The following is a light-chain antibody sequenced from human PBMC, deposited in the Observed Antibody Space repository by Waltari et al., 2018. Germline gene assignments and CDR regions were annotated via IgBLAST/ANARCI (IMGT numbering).Light chain of an antibody. CDR2: KGN. J-gene: IGLJ3*02. V-gene: IGLV8-61*01. CDR3: SLYMGSGIWV. Sequence: QTVVTQEPSLSVSPGGTVTLTCALSSGSISTTSYATWYQQTPGQAPRTLVYKGNSRSSGVPDRFSGSILGNKAARTITGAQADDDSDYYCSLYMGSGIWVFGGGTKLTVL. CDR1: SGSISTTSY.